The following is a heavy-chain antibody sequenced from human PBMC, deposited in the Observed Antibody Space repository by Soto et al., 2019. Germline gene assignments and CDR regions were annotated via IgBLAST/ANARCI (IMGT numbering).Heavy chain of an antibody. CDR2: ISYDGSNK. J-gene: IGHJ3*02. V-gene: IGHV3-30-3*01. Sequence: PGGSLRLTCAASGFTFSSYAMHWIRQAPGKGLEWVAVISYDGSNKYYADTVKGRFTNTRDNSKNTLYLQMNSLRAGDMAAYYCARDALPPYSSSWYGAFDIWGQGTMVTVSS. CDR1: GFTFSSYA. D-gene: IGHD6-13*01. CDR3: ARDALPPYSSSWYGAFDI.